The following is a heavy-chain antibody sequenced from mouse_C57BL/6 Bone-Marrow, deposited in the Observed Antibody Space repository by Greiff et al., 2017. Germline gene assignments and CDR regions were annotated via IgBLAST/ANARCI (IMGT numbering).Heavy chain of an antibody. J-gene: IGHJ2*01. CDR3: AKQCGYFPYYFYY. V-gene: IGHV5-6*01. Sequence: EVKLVESGGDLVKPGGSLKLSCAASGFTFSSSGMSWVRQTPDKRLEWVATISSGGGYTYYPDSVKGRFTISRDNAKNTLYLQMSSLKSEDTAMYYAAKQCGYFPYYFYYWGRGTTLTVSS. CDR2: ISSGGGYT. CDR1: GFTFSSSG.